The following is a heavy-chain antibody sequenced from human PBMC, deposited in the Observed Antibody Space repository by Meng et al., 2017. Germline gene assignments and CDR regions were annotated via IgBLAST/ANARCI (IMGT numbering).Heavy chain of an antibody. CDR2: IDPNNDHT. V-gene: IGHV1-2*06. CDR3: ARDEDISAAGKLFGDY. J-gene: IGHJ4*02. CDR1: GYTFAAYW. Sequence: HLCQSGPEVKKPGASVKLSFKPSGYTFAAYWIHWLRQAPGQGLEWMGRIDPNNDHTQYAQNFQGRVTMTSDTSISTVYMELNGLRSDDTAVYYCARDEDISAAGKLFGDYWGQGTLVTVSS. D-gene: IGHD6-13*01.